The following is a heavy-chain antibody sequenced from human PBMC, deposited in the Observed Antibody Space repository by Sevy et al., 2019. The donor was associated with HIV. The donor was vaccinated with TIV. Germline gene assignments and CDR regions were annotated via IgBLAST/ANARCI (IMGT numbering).Heavy chain of an antibody. J-gene: IGHJ6*02. CDR3: AREGTVSARPDYYYYGMDV. CDR1: GFTFSSYE. Sequence: GGSLRLSCAASGFTFSSYEMNWVRQAPGKGLEWVSYISSSGSTIYYAHSVKGRFTISRDKAKNSLYLQMNSLRAEDTAVYYCAREGTVSARPDYYYYGMDVWGQGTTVTVSS. V-gene: IGHV3-48*03. CDR2: ISSSGSTI. D-gene: IGHD6-6*01.